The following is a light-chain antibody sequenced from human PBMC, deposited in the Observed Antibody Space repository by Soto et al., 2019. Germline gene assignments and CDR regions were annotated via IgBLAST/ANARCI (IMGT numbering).Light chain of an antibody. CDR2: EIS. CDR1: SSDIGVYKY. Sequence: QSVLTQPASVSGSPGQSITISCTGTSSDIGVYKYVSWYQQHPGKAPNLMIYEISNRPSGVSNRFSGSKSGNTASLTISGLHAEDAADYYCSSDTSSSTVVFGGGTKVTVL. CDR3: SSDTSSSTVV. J-gene: IGLJ2*01. V-gene: IGLV2-14*01.